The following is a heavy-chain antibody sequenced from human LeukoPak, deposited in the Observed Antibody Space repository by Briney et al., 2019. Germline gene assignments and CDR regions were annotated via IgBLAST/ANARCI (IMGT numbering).Heavy chain of an antibody. V-gene: IGHV3-23*01. D-gene: IGHD3-10*01. CDR1: GFIFSNYA. J-gene: IGHJ6*03. CDR3: ARDGSGSYGYYYYMDV. Sequence: GGSLRLSCATSGFIFSNYAVNWVRQAPGKGLEWVSIISGSGDTTYYADSVKGRFTISRDNSKNTLYLQMNSLRAEDTAVYYCARDGSGSYGYYYYMDVWGKGTTVTISS. CDR2: ISGSGDTT.